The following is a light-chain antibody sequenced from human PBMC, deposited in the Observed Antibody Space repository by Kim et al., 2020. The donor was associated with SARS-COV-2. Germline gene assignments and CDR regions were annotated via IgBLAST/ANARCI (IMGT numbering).Light chain of an antibody. CDR2: KAS. J-gene: IGKJ1*01. CDR3: KQDNTYPWT. Sequence: ASVGDRVTITCRASQSISDYLAWYQQKPGKAPKLLIYKASNLESGVPSRFSGSGSGTEFTLTISSLQPDDFATYYCKQDNTYPWTFGQGTKVDIK. CDR1: QSISDY. V-gene: IGKV1-5*03.